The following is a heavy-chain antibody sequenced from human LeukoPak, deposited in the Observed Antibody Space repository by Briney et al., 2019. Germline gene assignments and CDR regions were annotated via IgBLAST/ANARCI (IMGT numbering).Heavy chain of an antibody. J-gene: IGHJ6*02. V-gene: IGHV1-18*01. CDR3: ARLPLGYCSSTSCYYYYGMDV. CDR2: ISAYNGNT. CDR1: GYTLTSYG. D-gene: IGHD2-2*01. Sequence: ASVKVSCKASGYTLTSYGISWVRQAPGQGLEWMGWISAYNGNTNYAQKLQGRVTMTTDTSTSTAYMELRSLRSDDTAVYYCARLPLGYCSSTSCYYYYGMDVWGQGTTVTVSS.